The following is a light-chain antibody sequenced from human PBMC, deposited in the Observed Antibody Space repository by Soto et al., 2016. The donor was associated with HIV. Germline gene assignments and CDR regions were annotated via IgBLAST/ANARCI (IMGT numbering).Light chain of an antibody. CDR1: QDISNY. Sequence: DIQMTQSPSSLSASVGDRVTITCQASQDISNYLNWYQQKPGKAPKLLIYDASNLETGVPSRFSGSGSGTDFTFTISSLQPEDIATYYCQHYDNLPLTFGGGPRWRSN. V-gene: IGKV1-33*01. CDR2: DAS. J-gene: IGKJ4*01. CDR3: QHYDNLPLT.